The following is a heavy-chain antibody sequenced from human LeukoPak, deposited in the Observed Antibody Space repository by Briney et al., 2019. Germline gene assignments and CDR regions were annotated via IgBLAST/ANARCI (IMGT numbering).Heavy chain of an antibody. J-gene: IGHJ6*02. V-gene: IGHV3-30*18. CDR1: GFTFSSYG. Sequence: GRSLRLSCAASGFTFSSYGMHWVRQAPGKGLEWVAVISYDGSNKYYAGSVKGRFTISRDNSKNTLYLQMNSLRAEDTAVYYCAKDWSTSNIYYYYGMDVWGQGTTVTVSS. CDR2: ISYDGSNK. D-gene: IGHD2-2*01. CDR3: AKDWSTSNIYYYYGMDV.